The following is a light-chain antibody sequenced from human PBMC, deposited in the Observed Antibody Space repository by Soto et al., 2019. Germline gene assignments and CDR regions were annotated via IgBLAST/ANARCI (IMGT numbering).Light chain of an antibody. V-gene: IGLV2-14*01. Sequence: QSALTQPASVSGSPGQSIAISSTGTSSDVGDYTYVSWYQQHPGKAPKLMIYEVSNRPSGVSNRFSGSKSGNTASLTISGLQAEDEGDYYCSSYTSSSTFVFGTGTKLTVL. CDR1: SSDVGDYTY. CDR2: EVS. J-gene: IGLJ1*01. CDR3: SSYTSSSTFV.